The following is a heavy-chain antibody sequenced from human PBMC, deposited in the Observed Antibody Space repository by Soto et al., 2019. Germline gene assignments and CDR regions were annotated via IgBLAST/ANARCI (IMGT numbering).Heavy chain of an antibody. D-gene: IGHD5-18*01. CDR3: ARDGAMAPGEGIDAFDI. J-gene: IGHJ3*02. CDR2: ISAYNGNT. CDR1: GYTSTSYG. V-gene: IGHV1-18*01. Sequence: GASVKVSCKASGYTSTSYGISWVRQAPGQGLEWMGWISAYNGNTNYAQKLQGRVTMTTDTSTSTAYMELRSLRSDDTAVYYCARDGAMAPGEGIDAFDIWGQGTMVTVSS.